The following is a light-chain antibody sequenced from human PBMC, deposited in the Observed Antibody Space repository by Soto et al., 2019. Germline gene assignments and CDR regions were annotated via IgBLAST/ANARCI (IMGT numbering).Light chain of an antibody. Sequence: EIVMTQSPATLSLSPGERATLSCRASQSVNSNLAWYQQKAGQAPRLLIYGTSTRATGIPARFSGSGSGTEFTVTISSLQSEDFAIYYCQQYDIWPPYTFGQGTKVDIK. CDR3: QQYDIWPPYT. V-gene: IGKV3-15*01. CDR1: QSVNSN. J-gene: IGKJ2*01. CDR2: GTS.